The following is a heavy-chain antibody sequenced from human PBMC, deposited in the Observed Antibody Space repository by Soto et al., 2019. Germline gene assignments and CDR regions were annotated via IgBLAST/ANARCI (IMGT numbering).Heavy chain of an antibody. J-gene: IGHJ4*02. CDR2: IKQDASEK. V-gene: IGHV3-7*03. D-gene: IGHD6-19*01. CDR3: VSGRGWLPDY. CDR1: GMAFDNFW. Sequence: EVRLEESGGGLVQPGESLRLSCEGSGMAFDNFWMNWVRQAPGKGLEWVAIIKQDASEKLYVDSVRGRFTISRDNAKNSVYLEMSSRRAEDTAVYYCVSGRGWLPDYWGQGTLVTVSS.